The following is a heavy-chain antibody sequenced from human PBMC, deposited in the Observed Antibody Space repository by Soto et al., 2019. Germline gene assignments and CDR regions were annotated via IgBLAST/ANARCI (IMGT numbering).Heavy chain of an antibody. CDR1: GYTLTELS. CDR2: FDPEDGET. V-gene: IGHV1-24*01. D-gene: IGHD3-10*01. J-gene: IGHJ5*02. CDR3: ATEWRFGELLTSP. Sequence: ASVKVSCKAAGYTLTELSMHWVRQAPGKGLEWMGGFDPEDGETIYAQKFQGRVTMTEDTSTDTAYMELSSLRSEDTAVYYCATEWRFGELLTSPWGQGSLVTVSS.